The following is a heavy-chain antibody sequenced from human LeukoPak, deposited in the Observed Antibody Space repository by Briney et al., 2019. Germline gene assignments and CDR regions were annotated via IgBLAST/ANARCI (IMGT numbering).Heavy chain of an antibody. CDR3: ARDRDSGFGEFNFDY. CDR2: IYTSGST. V-gene: IGHV4-4*07. CDR1: GGSISSYY. J-gene: IGHJ4*02. Sequence: SETLSLTCTVSGGSISSYYWSWIRQPAGKGLEWIGRIYTSGSTNYNPSLKSRVTMSVDTSKNQSSLKLSSVTAADTAVYYCARDRDSGFGEFNFDYWGQGTLVTVSS. D-gene: IGHD3-10*01.